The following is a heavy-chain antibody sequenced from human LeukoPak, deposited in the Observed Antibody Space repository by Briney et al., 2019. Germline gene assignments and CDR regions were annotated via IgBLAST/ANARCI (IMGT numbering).Heavy chain of an antibody. CDR3: ARDSSMLRGPLVIYYFDF. D-gene: IGHD3-10*01. V-gene: IGHV3-23*01. CDR2: ISGGGDAT. CDR1: DFSFITYA. J-gene: IGHJ4*02. Sequence: GGSLRLSCAASDFSFITYAMSWVRQAPGKGLEWVSTISGGGDATYYADSVKGRFTISRDNSKNTLYLQMNSLRAEDTAVYYCARDSSMLRGPLVIYYFDFWGQGTLVTVSS.